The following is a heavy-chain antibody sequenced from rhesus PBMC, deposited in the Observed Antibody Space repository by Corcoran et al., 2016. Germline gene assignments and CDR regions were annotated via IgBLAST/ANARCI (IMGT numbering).Heavy chain of an antibody. CDR1: GAPLSKINW. V-gene: IGHV4-93*01. CDR2: RFGGGWCP. Sequence: QVQLQASGPAVVKPAAHLSLTCAVSGAPLSKINWRIWSPQHLGTGMECVGGRFGGGWCPEYHPSLMIRISISNDTSKNHFSLKLISVTAADTAVYYCARSPDYGNYYSYFDYWGQGVLVTVSS. CDR3: ARSPDYGNYYSYFDY. D-gene: IGHD4-35*01. J-gene: IGHJ4*01.